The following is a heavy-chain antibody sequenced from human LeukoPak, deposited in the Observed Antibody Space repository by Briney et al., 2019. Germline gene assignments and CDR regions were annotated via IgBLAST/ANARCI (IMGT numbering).Heavy chain of an antibody. V-gene: IGHV3-49*03. CDR2: IRSKAYGGTT. J-gene: IGHJ4*02. Sequence: PGGSLRLSCTASRFTYGDYAMSWFRHAPGKGLEWEGFIRSKAYGGTTEYAASVKGRFTISRADSKSIAYLQMNSLKTEGTAVYYCTRDHIAVAGPHFDYWGQGTLVTVSS. CDR1: RFTYGDYA. D-gene: IGHD6-19*01. CDR3: TRDHIAVAGPHFDY.